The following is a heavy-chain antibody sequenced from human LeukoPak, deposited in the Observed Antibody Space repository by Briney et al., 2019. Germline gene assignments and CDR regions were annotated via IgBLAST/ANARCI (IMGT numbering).Heavy chain of an antibody. CDR3: AREGIGRYYYYYYMDV. Sequence: GGSLRLSCEASGLSFGDYTMHWVRQAPGKGLEWVSLISRNGAATKYADSVRGRFTISRDNAKNSLYLQMNSLRAEDTAVYYCAREGIGRYYYYYYMDVWGKGTTVTISS. V-gene: IGHV3-43*01. D-gene: IGHD1-1*01. J-gene: IGHJ6*03. CDR1: GLSFGDYT. CDR2: ISRNGAAT.